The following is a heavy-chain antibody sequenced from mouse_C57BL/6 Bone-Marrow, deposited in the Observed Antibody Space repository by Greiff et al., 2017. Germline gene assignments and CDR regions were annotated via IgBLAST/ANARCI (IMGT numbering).Heavy chain of an antibody. J-gene: IGHJ3*01. CDR2: SSGGSYT. CDR1: GFTFSSYT. V-gene: IGHV5-6-4*01. Sequence: EVMLVESGGGLVKPGGSLKLSCAASGFTFSSYTMSWVRQTPEKRLEWVATSSGGSYTYYPDSVKGRFTISRDNAKNTLYLQMSSLKSEDTAMYYCARQQLGRFAYWGQGTLVTVSA. D-gene: IGHD4-1*02. CDR3: ARQQLGRFAY.